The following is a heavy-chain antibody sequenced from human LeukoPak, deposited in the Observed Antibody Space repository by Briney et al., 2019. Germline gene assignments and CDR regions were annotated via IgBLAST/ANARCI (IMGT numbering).Heavy chain of an antibody. Sequence: GESLKISCKGSGYSFTSYWIGGVRQLPGKGLEGLAILYPPTSATRYSPSFQGQVTLSADKSISTAYLQWSSLKASDTAMHYCARRGSSGWYFDYSGQGTLVTVSS. CDR2: LYPPTSAT. J-gene: IGHJ4*02. CDR3: ARRGSSGWYFDY. V-gene: IGHV5-51*01. D-gene: IGHD6-19*01. CDR1: GYSFTSYW.